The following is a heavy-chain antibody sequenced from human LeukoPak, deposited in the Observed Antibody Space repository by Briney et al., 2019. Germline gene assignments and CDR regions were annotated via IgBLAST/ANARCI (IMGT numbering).Heavy chain of an antibody. D-gene: IGHD7-27*01. Sequence: GGSLRLSCAASGFTFSSYAMSWVRQAPGKGLEWVSAITSSGGSSYYADSVKGRFTISRDNSKNTLYMQMNSLRAEDTAVYYCAKDLPVLGTNSYYYYYYYMDVWGKGTTVTVSS. J-gene: IGHJ6*03. CDR1: GFTFSSYA. V-gene: IGHV3-23*01. CDR3: AKDLPVLGTNSYYYYYYYMDV. CDR2: ITSSGGSS.